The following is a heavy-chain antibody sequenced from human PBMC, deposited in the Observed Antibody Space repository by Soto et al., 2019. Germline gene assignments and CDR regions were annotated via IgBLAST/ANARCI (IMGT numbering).Heavy chain of an antibody. CDR1: GYTFTGYY. Sequence: QVQLVQSGAEVKKPGASVKVSCKASGYTFTGYYMHWVRQAPGQGLEWMGWINPNSGGTNYAQKFQGRVTMTRDTSISTAYMELSRLRSDDTAVYYCARDTTVVGMYYCYGMDVWGQGTTVTVSS. D-gene: IGHD2-15*01. CDR3: ARDTTVVGMYYCYGMDV. J-gene: IGHJ6*02. V-gene: IGHV1-2*02. CDR2: INPNSGGT.